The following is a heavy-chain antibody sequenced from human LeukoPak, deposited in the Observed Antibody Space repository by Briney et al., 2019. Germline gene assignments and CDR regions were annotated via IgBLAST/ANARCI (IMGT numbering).Heavy chain of an antibody. V-gene: IGHV3-23*01. D-gene: IGHD6-13*01. CDR1: GFTFSSYA. J-gene: IGHJ4*02. CDR3: VKGRISEDGLDF. Sequence: GGSLRLSCAASGFTFSSYAMSWVRQAPGKGLDWVSTISGSGRGTFYADSVKGRFTISRDNSKNMLYLQMNSLRAEDTAVYYCVKGRISEDGLDFWGQGTLVTVSS. CDR2: ISGSGRGT.